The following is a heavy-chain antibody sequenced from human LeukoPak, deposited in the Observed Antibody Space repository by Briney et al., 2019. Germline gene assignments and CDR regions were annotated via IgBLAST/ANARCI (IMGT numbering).Heavy chain of an antibody. V-gene: IGHV4-4*02. CDR1: GGSISSGNW. CDR2: IYHSGST. CDR3: ARQTGSGLFILP. Sequence: PSGTLSLTCAVSGGSISSGNWWSWARQPPGKGLEWIGEIYHSGSTNYNPSLKSRVTISVDKSKNQFSLKLSSVTAADTAVYYCARQTGSGLFILPGGQGTLVTVSS. J-gene: IGHJ4*02. D-gene: IGHD3/OR15-3a*01.